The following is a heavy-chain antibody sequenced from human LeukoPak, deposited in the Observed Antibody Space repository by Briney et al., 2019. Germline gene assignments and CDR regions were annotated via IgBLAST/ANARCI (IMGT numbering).Heavy chain of an antibody. Sequence: GGSLRFSCAASGFTFSSYGMHWVRQAPGKGLEWVAVISYDGSNKYYADSVKGRFTISRDNSKNTLYLQMNSLRAEDTAVYYCAKDPYWGQGTLVTVSS. CDR3: AKDPY. CDR2: ISYDGSNK. V-gene: IGHV3-30*18. J-gene: IGHJ4*02. CDR1: GFTFSSYG.